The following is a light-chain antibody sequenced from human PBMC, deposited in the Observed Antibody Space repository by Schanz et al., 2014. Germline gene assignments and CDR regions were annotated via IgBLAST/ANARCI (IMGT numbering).Light chain of an antibody. CDR1: SSDVGRHDS. V-gene: IGLV2-14*03. Sequence: QSVLTQPASVSGSPGQSITISCAGTSSDVGRHDSVSWYQHHPGKAPKLIIFNVSVRPSGVSNRFSASKSGNTASLTISGLRAEDEADYYCSSYTTTSTYVFGTGTKLTVL. CDR3: SSYTTTSTYV. CDR2: NVS. J-gene: IGLJ1*01.